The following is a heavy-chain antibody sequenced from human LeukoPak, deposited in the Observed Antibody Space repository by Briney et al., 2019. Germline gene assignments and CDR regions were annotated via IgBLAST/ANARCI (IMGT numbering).Heavy chain of an antibody. V-gene: IGHV4-39*07. D-gene: IGHD3-3*02. Sequence: SETLSLTCTVSGGSISSSSYYWGWIRQPPGKGLEWIGSIYHSGSTNYNPSLKSRVTISVDKSKNQFSLKLSSVTAADTAMYYCARSGEAFTISYWGQGTLVTVSS. CDR1: GGSISSSSYY. CDR3: ARSGEAFTISY. J-gene: IGHJ4*02. CDR2: IYHSGST.